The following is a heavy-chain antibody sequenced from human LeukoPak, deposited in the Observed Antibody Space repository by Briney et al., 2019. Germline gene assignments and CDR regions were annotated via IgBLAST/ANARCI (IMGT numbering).Heavy chain of an antibody. CDR1: GFTFSSYE. J-gene: IGHJ6*03. CDR3: AIGAHSGVYYYYMDV. V-gene: IGHV4-59*05. CDR2: IYYSGST. D-gene: IGHD6-19*01. Sequence: GSLRLSCAASGFTFSSYEVNWVRQAPGKGLEWIGSIYYSGSTYYNPSLKSRVTISVDTSKNQFSLKLSSVTAADTAVYYCAIGAHSGVYYYYMDVWGKGTTVTVSS.